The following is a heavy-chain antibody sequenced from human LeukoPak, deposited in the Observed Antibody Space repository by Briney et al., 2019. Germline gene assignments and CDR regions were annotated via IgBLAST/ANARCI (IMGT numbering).Heavy chain of an antibody. J-gene: IGHJ5*02. CDR1: GGSISSYS. Sequence: SETLSLTCTVSGGSISSYSWSWIRQPPGKGLEWIGFIDNSGSTNYNPSLKSRVTISVDTSKDQFSLKLSSVTAADTAVYYCARALFGLGVRGGGWFDPWGQGTLVTVSS. V-gene: IGHV4-59*01. D-gene: IGHD3/OR15-3a*01. CDR2: IDNSGST. CDR3: ARALFGLGVRGGGWFDP.